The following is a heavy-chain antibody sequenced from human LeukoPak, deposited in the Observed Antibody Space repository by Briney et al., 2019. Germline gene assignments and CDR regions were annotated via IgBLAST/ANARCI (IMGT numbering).Heavy chain of an antibody. V-gene: IGHV3-23*01. CDR2: ISASGHIS. Sequence: GGSLRLSCAASGITFSSYAISWVRQAPGKGLEWVSIISASGHISNYAESVKGRFTVSRDNSKNTLYLQMNSLRAEDTAVYYCAKDMFVPEVAARAVFGYWGQGTLVTVSS. CDR1: GITFSSYA. D-gene: IGHD3-10*02. CDR3: AKDMFVPEVAARAVFGY. J-gene: IGHJ4*02.